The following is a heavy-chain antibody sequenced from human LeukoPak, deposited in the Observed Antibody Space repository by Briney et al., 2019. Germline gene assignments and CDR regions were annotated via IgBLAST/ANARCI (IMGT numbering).Heavy chain of an antibody. CDR1: GFTFSSYS. Sequence: PGGSLRLSCAASGFTFSSYSMNWVRQAPGKGLEWVSSISSSSSYIYYADSVKGRFTISRDNAKNSLYLQMNSLRAEDTAVYCCARDGCSSTSCEYYFDYWGQGTLVTVSS. J-gene: IGHJ4*02. D-gene: IGHD2-2*01. V-gene: IGHV3-21*01. CDR3: ARDGCSSTSCEYYFDY. CDR2: ISSSSSYI.